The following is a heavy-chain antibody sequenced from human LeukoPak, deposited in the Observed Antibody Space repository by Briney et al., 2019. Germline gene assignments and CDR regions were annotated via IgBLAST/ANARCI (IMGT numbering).Heavy chain of an antibody. CDR3: ARLRTGYWYFSF. CDR1: GVSVSDYY. CDR2: FQYSGGT. J-gene: IGHJ2*01. Sequence: SETLSLTCTVSGVSVSDYYWSWIRQPPGKGLEWIGYFQYSGGTNYNPSLKSRVTTSGDTSKNQFSLKLSSVTAADSAVYYCARLRTGYWYFSFWGRGTLVTVSS. V-gene: IGHV4-59*08.